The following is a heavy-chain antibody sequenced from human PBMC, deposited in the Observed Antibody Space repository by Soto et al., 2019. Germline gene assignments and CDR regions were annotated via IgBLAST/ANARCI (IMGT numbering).Heavy chain of an antibody. CDR2: IYYSGST. CDR1: GGSISSYY. D-gene: IGHD3-16*01. V-gene: IGHV4-59*08. Sequence: SETLSLTCTVSGGSISSYYWSWIRQPPGKGLEWIGYIYYSGSTNYNPSLKSRVTISVDTSKNQFSLKLSSVTAADTAVYYCARQGEWLAIFDYWGQGTLVTVSS. J-gene: IGHJ4*02. CDR3: ARQGEWLAIFDY.